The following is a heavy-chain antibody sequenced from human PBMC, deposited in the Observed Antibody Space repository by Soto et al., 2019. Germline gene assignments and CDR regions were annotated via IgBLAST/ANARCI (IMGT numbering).Heavy chain of an antibody. CDR3: ARDQLRVYASRYYYYYGMDV. V-gene: IGHV3-30-3*01. CDR1: GFTFSSYA. J-gene: IGHJ6*02. D-gene: IGHD2-8*01. Sequence: GGSLRLSCAASGFTFSSYAMHWVRQAPGKGLEWVAVISYDGSNKYYADSVKGRFTISRDNSKNTLYLQMNSLRAEDTAVYYCARDQLRVYASRYYYYYGMDVWGQGTTVTVSS. CDR2: ISYDGSNK.